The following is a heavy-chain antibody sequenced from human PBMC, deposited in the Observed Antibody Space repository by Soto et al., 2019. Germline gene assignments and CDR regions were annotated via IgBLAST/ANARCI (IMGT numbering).Heavy chain of an antibody. V-gene: IGHV3-48*02. D-gene: IGHD3-3*01. CDR1: GFTFSSNS. CDR2: ISSSSSTI. J-gene: IGHJ5*02. Sequence: EVQVVEPGGGLVQPGGSLRLSCAASGFTFSSNSMNWVRQAPGKGLEWISYISSSSSTIYADTVKGRFTISRDNAKNSLDLQMDSLRDEATAVYYCARVIWSGHLTSDLWGQGTMVTVSS. CDR3: ARVIWSGHLTSDL.